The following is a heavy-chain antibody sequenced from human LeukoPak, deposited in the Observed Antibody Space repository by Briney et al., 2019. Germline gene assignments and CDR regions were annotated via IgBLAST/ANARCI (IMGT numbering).Heavy chain of an antibody. CDR2: ISGSGGST. V-gene: IGHV3-23*01. CDR1: GFTFSSYA. J-gene: IGHJ4*02. Sequence: GGSLRLSCAASGFTFSSYAMSWVRQAPGKGLEWVSAISGSGGSTYYADSVKGRFTISRDNSKNTLYPQMNSLRAEDTAVYYCAKFVTSSWFFDYWGQGTLVTVSS. CDR3: AKFVTSSWFFDY. D-gene: IGHD6-13*01.